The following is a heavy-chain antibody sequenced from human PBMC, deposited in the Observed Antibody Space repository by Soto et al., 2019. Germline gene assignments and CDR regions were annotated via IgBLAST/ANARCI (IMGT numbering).Heavy chain of an antibody. V-gene: IGHV3-23*01. CDR3: VQDSIKGAYGY. Sequence: EVQLLESGGGLVQPGGSLRLSCAASGFTFTNYVMSWVRQAPGKGLDWVASVRGSGSFTYYADSVKGRFTISRDNSKNTVFLQMNSLRAEDTAIYYCVQDSIKGAYGYWGQGTLVFVSS. CDR2: VRGSGSFT. J-gene: IGHJ4*02. D-gene: IGHD3-16*01. CDR1: GFTFTNYV.